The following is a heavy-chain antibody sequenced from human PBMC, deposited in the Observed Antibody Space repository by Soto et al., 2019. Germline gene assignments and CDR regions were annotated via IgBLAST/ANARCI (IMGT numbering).Heavy chain of an antibody. D-gene: IGHD5-12*01. V-gene: IGHV1-69*01. J-gene: IGHJ6*02. CDR1: GGTFSSYA. Sequence: QVQLVQSGAEVKKPGSSVKVSCKASGGTFSSYAITWVRQAPGQGLEWMGRIIPIFGTANYNQKFQGSVTITADESTSTAYMELSSLRSDDTAVYYCARNDYSTTFYYYGMDVWGQGTTVTVSS. CDR2: IIPIFGTA. CDR3: ARNDYSTTFYYYGMDV.